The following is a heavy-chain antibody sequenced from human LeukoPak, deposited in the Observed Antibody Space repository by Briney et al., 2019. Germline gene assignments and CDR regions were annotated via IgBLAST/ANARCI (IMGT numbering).Heavy chain of an antibody. CDR2: IYSSGST. V-gene: IGHV4-61*09. CDR1: GGSINSGTLS. CDR3: ARDRTFDRTFDY. Sequence: PSETLSLACTVSGGSINSGTLSWSWIRQPAGKGLEWIGHIYSSGSTNYNPSVKSRVTMSIDMSNNQFCLNLRSVTAADTAVYYCARDRTFDRTFDYWGQGTLVTVSS. J-gene: IGHJ4*02. D-gene: IGHD3-22*01.